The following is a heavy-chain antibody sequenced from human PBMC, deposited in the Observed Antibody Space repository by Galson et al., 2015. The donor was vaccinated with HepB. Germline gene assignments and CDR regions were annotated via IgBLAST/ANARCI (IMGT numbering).Heavy chain of an antibody. CDR3: ARDDYGDVLGDDAFDI. V-gene: IGHV1-2*02. D-gene: IGHD4-17*01. CDR2: INPNSGGT. CDR1: GYTFTGYY. Sequence: SVKVSCKASGYTFTGYYMHWVRQAPGQGLEWMGWINPNSGGTNYAQKFQGRVTMTRDTSISTAYMELSRLRSDDTAVYYCARDDYGDVLGDDAFDIWGQGTMVTVSS. J-gene: IGHJ3*02.